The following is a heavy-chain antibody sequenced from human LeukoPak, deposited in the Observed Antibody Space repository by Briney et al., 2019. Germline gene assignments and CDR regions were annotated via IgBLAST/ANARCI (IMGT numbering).Heavy chain of an antibody. D-gene: IGHD5-18*01. CDR1: GGSFSGYY. CDR3: ARDVGTALVTGDY. CDR2: IYYSGST. Sequence: SETLSLTCAVYGGSFSGYYWSWIRQPPGKGLEWIGSIYYSGSTYYKSSLKSRVTISVDTSKNQFSLRLSSVTAADTAVYYCARDVGTALVTGDYWGQGTLVTVSS. J-gene: IGHJ4*02. V-gene: IGHV4-34*01.